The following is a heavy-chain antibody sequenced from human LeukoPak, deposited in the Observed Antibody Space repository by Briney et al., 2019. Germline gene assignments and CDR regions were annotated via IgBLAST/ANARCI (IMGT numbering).Heavy chain of an antibody. CDR1: GFTFSSYS. D-gene: IGHD3-10*01. V-gene: IGHV3-21*01. CDR2: ISSSSSYI. Sequence: PGGSLRLSCAASGFTFSSYSMNWVRQAPGKGXXWVSSISSSSSYIYYADSVKGRFTTSRDNAKNSLYLQMNSLRAEDTAVYYCARDWGGSGSYDWGQGTLVTVSS. CDR3: ARDWGGSGSYD. J-gene: IGHJ4*02.